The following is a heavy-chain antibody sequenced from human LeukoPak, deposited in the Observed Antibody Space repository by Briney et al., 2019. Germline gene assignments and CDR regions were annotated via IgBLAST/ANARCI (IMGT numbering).Heavy chain of an antibody. Sequence: PSETLSLTCTVSGGSINSGSYYWSWIRQPPGKGLEWIGEINHSGSTNYNPSLKSRVTISVDTSKNQFSLKLSSVTAADTAVYYCARGKDIAAAGRYFDYWGQGTLVTVSS. J-gene: IGHJ4*02. CDR1: GGSINSGSYY. D-gene: IGHD6-13*01. CDR2: INHSGST. V-gene: IGHV4-39*07. CDR3: ARGKDIAAAGRYFDY.